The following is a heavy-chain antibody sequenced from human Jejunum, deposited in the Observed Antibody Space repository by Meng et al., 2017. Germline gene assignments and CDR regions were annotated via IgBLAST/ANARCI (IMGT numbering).Heavy chain of an antibody. Sequence: QIQLQQSGPGLVKPSQTLSLTCAISGDSVSSNSAGWNWIRQSPSRGLEWLGRTNYRSKWDIDYAVSVKSRITINPDTSKNQFSLHLNSVTPEDTAVYYCAGGGLVRSTRGYFDYWGQGTLVTVSS. J-gene: IGHJ4*02. CDR3: AGGGLVRSTRGYFDY. V-gene: IGHV6-1*01. D-gene: IGHD1-26*01. CDR2: TNYRSKWDI. CDR1: GDSVSSNSAG.